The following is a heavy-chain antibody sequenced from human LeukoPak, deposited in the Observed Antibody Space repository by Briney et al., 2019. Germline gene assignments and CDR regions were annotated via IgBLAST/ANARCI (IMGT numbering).Heavy chain of an antibody. J-gene: IGHJ4*02. V-gene: IGHV2-5*01. Sequence: SGPTLLKPTRTLTLTYTFSGFSLRTGGGGGGWIRQPPEKALEWLALSYWHDDKRYSPSLKSRLTITKDTSKNQVVLTMTNMDPVDTATYYCAHSLPGGERYSGTTYYFDYWGQGTLVTVSS. D-gene: IGHD1-26*01. CDR1: GFSLRTGGGG. CDR3: AHSLPGGERYSGTTYYFDY. CDR2: SYWHDDK.